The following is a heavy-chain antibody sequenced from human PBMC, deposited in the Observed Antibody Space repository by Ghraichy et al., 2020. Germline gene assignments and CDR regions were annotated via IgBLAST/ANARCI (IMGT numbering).Heavy chain of an antibody. CDR1: GFTFRTYA. J-gene: IGHJ1*01. V-gene: IGHV3-23*01. CDR3: AKFARDWPNEYLQH. Sequence: GGSLRLSCAASGFTFRTYAMSWVRQAPGKGLEWVSAITVNGGTTYDAESVKGRFTISRDNSKNTLFLQMNSLRGEDTAVYYCAKFARDWPNEYLQHWGQGALVTVSS. D-gene: IGHD3/OR15-3a*01. CDR2: ITVNGGTT.